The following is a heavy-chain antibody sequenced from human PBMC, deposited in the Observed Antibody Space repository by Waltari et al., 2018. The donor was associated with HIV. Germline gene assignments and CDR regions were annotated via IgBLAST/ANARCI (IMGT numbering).Heavy chain of an antibody. CDR3: AKAPTTVGTPTDY. D-gene: IGHD4-17*01. J-gene: IGHJ4*02. V-gene: IGHV3-23*01. CDR1: GFTFSCYA. Sequence: EVPLLESGGGLVQPGGPLRLSCADSGFTFSCYALSVVRQAPGKGLEGVSAISGGGGSTYYADSVKGRFTISRDNSKNTLYLQMNSLRAEDTAVYYCAKAPTTVGTPTDYWGQGTLVTVSS. CDR2: ISGGGGST.